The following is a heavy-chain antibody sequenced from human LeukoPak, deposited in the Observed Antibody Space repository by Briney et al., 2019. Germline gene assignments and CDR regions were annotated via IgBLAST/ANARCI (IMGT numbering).Heavy chain of an antibody. CDR2: IYHSGST. D-gene: IGHD6-19*01. V-gene: IGHV4-38-2*02. J-gene: IGHJ4*02. CDR3: ARVFDQWLVRDGFDY. CDR1: RGSISGYS. Sequence: SETLSLTCTVSRGSISGYSWSWIRQPPGKGLEWIGSIYHSGSTYYNPSLKSRVTIPVDTSKNQFSLKLSSVTAADTAVYYCARVFDQWLVRDGFDYWGQGTLVTVSS.